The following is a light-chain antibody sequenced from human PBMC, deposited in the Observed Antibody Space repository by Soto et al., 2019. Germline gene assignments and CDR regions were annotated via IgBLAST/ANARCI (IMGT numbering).Light chain of an antibody. CDR2: GAS. CDR3: QQYYNWRRT. J-gene: IGKJ1*01. CDR1: QSVTSY. Sequence: EIVMTQSPATLSVSPGERATLSFRASQSVTSYLAWYQQRPGQAPRLLIYGASTRATGIPARFSGSGSGTEFTLTISSLQSEDFAVYYCQQYYNWRRTFGQGTKGDIK. V-gene: IGKV3-15*01.